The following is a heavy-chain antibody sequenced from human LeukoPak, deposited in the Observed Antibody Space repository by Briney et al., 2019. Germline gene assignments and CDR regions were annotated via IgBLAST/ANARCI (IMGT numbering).Heavy chain of an antibody. V-gene: IGHV4-34*01. CDR1: GGSFSGYY. CDR3: ARREGELRYFDWLTPRD. Sequence: SETLSLTCAVYGGSFSGYYWSWIRQPPGKGLEWIGEINHSGSTNYNPSLKSRVIISVDKSKNQFSLKLYSVTAADTAVYYCARREGELRYFDWLTPRDWGQGTLVTVSS. CDR2: INHSGST. J-gene: IGHJ4*02. D-gene: IGHD3-9*01.